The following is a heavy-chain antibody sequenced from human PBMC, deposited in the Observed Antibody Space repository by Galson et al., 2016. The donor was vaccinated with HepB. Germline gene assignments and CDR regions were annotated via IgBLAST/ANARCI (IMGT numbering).Heavy chain of an antibody. V-gene: IGHV1-46*01. D-gene: IGHD3-10*01. J-gene: IGHJ6*02. CDR1: GYTFSNYY. CDR3: ARVRVRGISAQGMDV. CDR2: INPGGDST. Sequence: SVKVSCKASGYTFSNYYLNWVRQAPGQGLEWMGMINPGGDSTTYARKFQGRVTMTRDTSTSTVYMMLRSLTSADTAVYFCARVRVRGISAQGMDVWGQGTTVTFSS.